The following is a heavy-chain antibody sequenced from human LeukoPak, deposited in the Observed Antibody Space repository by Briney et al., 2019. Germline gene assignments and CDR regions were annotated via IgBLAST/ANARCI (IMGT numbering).Heavy chain of an antibody. J-gene: IGHJ4*02. CDR2: MNPNSGNT. Sequence: ASVKVSCKASGYTFTSYDINWVRQATGQGLEWMGWMNPNSGNTGYAQKFQGRVTMTRNTSISTAYMELSSLRSEDTAVYYCARGTPRIAVAGGTSDYWGQGTLVTVSS. D-gene: IGHD6-19*01. CDR3: ARGTPRIAVAGGTSDY. V-gene: IGHV1-8*01. CDR1: GYTFTSYD.